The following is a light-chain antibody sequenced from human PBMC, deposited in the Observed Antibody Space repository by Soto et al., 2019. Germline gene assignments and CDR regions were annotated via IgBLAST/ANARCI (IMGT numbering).Light chain of an antibody. J-gene: IGKJ5*01. CDR3: QQYDXXXVX. V-gene: IGKV1-33*01. CDR1: QDISNC. Sequence: DIQMTQSPSSLSASVGDRVTITCQASQDISNCLNWYQQKPGKAPKVLIYDASYLETGVPSRFSGSGSGTDFTFTISSLQPEDIATYYCQQYDXXXVXXGQGTR. CDR2: DAS.